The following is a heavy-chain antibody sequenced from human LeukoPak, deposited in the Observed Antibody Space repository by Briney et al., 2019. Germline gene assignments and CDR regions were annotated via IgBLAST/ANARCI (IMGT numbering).Heavy chain of an antibody. CDR3: VGSGWYGYFDY. V-gene: IGHV3-53*01. J-gene: IGHJ4*02. CDR1: EFTVSSNY. D-gene: IGHD6-19*01. CDR2: IYSGGST. Sequence: PGGSLRLSCAASEFTVSSNYMNWVRQAPGKGLEWVSIIYSGGSTYYADSVKGRFTISRDNSKNTLYLQMNSLRAEDTAVYYCVGSGWYGYFDYWGQGTLVTVSS.